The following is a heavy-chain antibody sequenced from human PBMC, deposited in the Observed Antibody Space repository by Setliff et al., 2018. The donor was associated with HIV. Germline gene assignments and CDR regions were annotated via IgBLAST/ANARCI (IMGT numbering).Heavy chain of an antibody. Sequence: ASVKVSCKASGYTFTNYYMHWVRQAPGQGLEWMGIINPSGGSTSYAQKFQGRVTMTRDTSTSTVYMELSSLRSEDTAVYYCARVEYYYDSSGYYYDYWGQGTLVTVS. J-gene: IGHJ4*02. CDR3: ARVEYYYDSSGYYYDY. CDR1: GYTFTNYY. V-gene: IGHV1-46*01. D-gene: IGHD3-22*01. CDR2: INPSGGST.